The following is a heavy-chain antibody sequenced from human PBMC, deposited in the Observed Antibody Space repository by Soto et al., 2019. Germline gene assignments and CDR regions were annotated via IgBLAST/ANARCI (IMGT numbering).Heavy chain of an antibody. V-gene: IGHV4-4*02. J-gene: IGHJ5*02. CDR3: ARGGYCSGGSCYTSTWFDP. CDR2: IYHSGST. D-gene: IGHD2-15*01. CDR1: GGSISSSNW. Sequence: QVQLQESGPGLVKPTGTLSLTCAVSGGSISSSNWWSWVRQPPGKGLEWIGEIYHSGSTNYNPSLKSRVTISVDKSKNQFSLKLSSVTAADTAVYYCARGGYCSGGSCYTSTWFDPWGQGTLVTVSS.